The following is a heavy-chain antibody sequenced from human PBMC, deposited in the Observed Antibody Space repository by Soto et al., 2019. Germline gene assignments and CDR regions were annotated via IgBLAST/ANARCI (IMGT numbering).Heavy chain of an antibody. CDR1: GVSISNPNW. V-gene: IGHV4-4*02. D-gene: IGHD3-9*01. CDR2: IDHSGST. Sequence: QVQLQESGPGVVKPSGTLSLTCAVSGVSISNPNWWAWVRQAPGKGLEWIGEIDHSGSTNYNPSLNSRVTISLDRSKNQFSLKLSSVAAADTAVYYCARGIFYAFDICGQGTMVTVSS. J-gene: IGHJ3*02. CDR3: ARGIFYAFDI.